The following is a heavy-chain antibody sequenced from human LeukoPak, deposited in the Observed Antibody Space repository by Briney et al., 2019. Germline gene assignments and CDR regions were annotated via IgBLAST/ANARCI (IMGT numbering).Heavy chain of an antibody. CDR3: ARNSIARSFDY. D-gene: IGHD2/OR15-2a*01. CDR2: ISSSSSTI. Sequence: PGGSLRLFCAASGFTFSSYSMNWVRHARGKGLEWVSYISSSSSTISYADSVKGRFTISRDNAKNSLYLQMNSLRAEDTAVYYCARNSIARSFDYWGQGTLVTVSS. V-gene: IGHV3-48*04. J-gene: IGHJ4*02. CDR1: GFTFSSYS.